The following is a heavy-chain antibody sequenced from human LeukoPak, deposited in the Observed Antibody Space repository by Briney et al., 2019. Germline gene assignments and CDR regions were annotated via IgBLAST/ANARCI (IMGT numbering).Heavy chain of an antibody. CDR1: GFTVSSNY. CDR3: ARDLRYYDSSGYYSKYYFDY. Sequence: SGGSLRLSCAASGFTVSSNYMSWVRQAPGKGLEWVSVIYSGGSTYYADSVKGRITISRDNSKNTLYLQMNSLGAEDTAVYYCARDLRYYDSSGYYSKYYFDYWGQGTLVTVSS. J-gene: IGHJ4*02. CDR2: IYSGGST. V-gene: IGHV3-66*02. D-gene: IGHD3-22*01.